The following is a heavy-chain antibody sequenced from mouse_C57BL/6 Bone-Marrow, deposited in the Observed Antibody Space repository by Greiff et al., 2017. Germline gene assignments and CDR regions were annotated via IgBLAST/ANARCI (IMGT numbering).Heavy chain of an antibody. Sequence: QVQLQQPGAELVKPGASVKVSCKASGYTFTSYWMHWVKQRPGQGLEWIGRIHPYDSDTNYNQKFKGKATLTVDKSSSTAYMQLSSLTSEDSAVYYCAMDTTEDYFDYWGQGTTLTVSS. V-gene: IGHV1-74*01. CDR3: AMDTTEDYFDY. J-gene: IGHJ2*01. D-gene: IGHD1-1*01. CDR2: IHPYDSDT. CDR1: GYTFTSYW.